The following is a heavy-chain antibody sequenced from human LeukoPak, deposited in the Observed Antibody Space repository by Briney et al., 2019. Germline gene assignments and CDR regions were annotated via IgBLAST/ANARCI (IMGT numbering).Heavy chain of an antibody. Sequence: ASVKVSCTASGYTFPSYGISWVRQAPGQGLEWMGWISPYNGNTNDEQKLQGRVTMTTDTSTCTAYMELRSLRSDDTDVYYCARSSFGASGSRWPLDYGGQGSLVTVSS. D-gene: IGHD4-23*01. J-gene: IGHJ4*02. CDR1: GYTFPSYG. CDR2: ISPYNGNT. V-gene: IGHV1-18*01. CDR3: ARSSFGASGSRWPLDY.